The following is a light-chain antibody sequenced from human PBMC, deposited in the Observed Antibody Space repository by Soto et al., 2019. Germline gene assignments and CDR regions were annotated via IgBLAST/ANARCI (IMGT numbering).Light chain of an antibody. CDR2: EVF. Sequence: QSALTQPASVSGSPGQSITISCTGTNTDVGGYDRVSWYQHHPGKAPKMSIFEVFNRPSGISDRFSGSKSGDTASLTISGLQAEDEADYYCISYIPSTTTHWVFGGGTKLTVL. CDR3: ISYIPSTTTHWV. V-gene: IGLV2-14*01. J-gene: IGLJ3*02. CDR1: NTDVGGYDR.